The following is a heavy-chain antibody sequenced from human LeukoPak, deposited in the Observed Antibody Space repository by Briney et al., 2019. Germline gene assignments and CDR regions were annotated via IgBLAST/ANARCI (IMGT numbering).Heavy chain of an antibody. J-gene: IGHJ4*02. CDR3: ADFGSGSYCFDY. D-gene: IGHD3-10*01. Sequence: GGSLRLSCETSGFNPRHYWMSWVRQAPGKGLEWVANVKADGGETNYVDSVKGRFTISRDNSKNSVLLQMNTLRAEDTAIYYCADFGSGSYCFDYWGQGTLVTVSS. V-gene: IGHV3-7*03. CDR1: GFNPRHYW. CDR2: VKADGGET.